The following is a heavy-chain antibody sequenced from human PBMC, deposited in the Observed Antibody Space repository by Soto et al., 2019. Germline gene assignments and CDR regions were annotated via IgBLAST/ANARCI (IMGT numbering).Heavy chain of an antibody. CDR2: INPNSGGT. Sequence: QVPLVQSGAEVKKPGASVKVSCKASGYTFTGYYMHWVRQAPGQGLEWMGWINPNSGGTNYAQKFQGWVTMTRDTSISTAYMELSRLRSDDTAVYYCARQIKVVTAYNWFDPWGQGTLVTVSS. CDR1: GYTFTGYY. V-gene: IGHV1-2*04. CDR3: ARQIKVVTAYNWFDP. J-gene: IGHJ5*02. D-gene: IGHD2-21*02.